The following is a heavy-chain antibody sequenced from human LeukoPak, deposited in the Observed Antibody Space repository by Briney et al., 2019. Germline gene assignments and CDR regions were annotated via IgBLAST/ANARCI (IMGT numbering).Heavy chain of an antibody. CDR1: GYSISSGYY. J-gene: IGHJ3*02. CDR2: IYHGGST. CDR3: ANTMVRGSDAFDI. Sequence: PSETLSLTCTVSGYSISSGYYWGWIRQPPGKGLEWIGSIYHGGSTYYNPSLKSRVTISVDTSKNQFSLKLSSVTAADTAVYYCANTMVRGSDAFDIWGQGTMVTVSS. D-gene: IGHD3-10*01. V-gene: IGHV4-38-2*02.